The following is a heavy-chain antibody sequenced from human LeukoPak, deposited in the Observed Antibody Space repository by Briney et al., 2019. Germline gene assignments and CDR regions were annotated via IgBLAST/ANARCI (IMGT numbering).Heavy chain of an antibody. CDR2: ISGSGGST. CDR1: GFTFSSYA. J-gene: IGHJ4*02. CDR3: AKDRSCTNNICHGDFDY. Sequence: GGSLRLSCAASGFTFSSYAMSWVRQAPGKGLEWVTDISGSGGSTYYADSVKGRFTISRDNSKNTLYLQMNSLRAEDTAVYYCAKDRSCTNNICHGDFDYWGQGTLVTVSS. D-gene: IGHD2-8*01. V-gene: IGHV3-23*01.